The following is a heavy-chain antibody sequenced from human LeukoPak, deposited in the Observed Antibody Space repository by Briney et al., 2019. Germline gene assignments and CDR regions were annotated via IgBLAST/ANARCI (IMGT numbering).Heavy chain of an antibody. J-gene: IGHJ4*02. V-gene: IGHV4-30-2*01. D-gene: IGHD4-17*01. Sequence: PSETLSLTCTVSGGSISSGDYYWSWIRQPPGKGLEWIGYIYHSGSTYYNPSLKSRVTISVDRSKNQFSLKLSSVTAADTAVYYCARGARLREAPYYFDYWGQGTLVTVSS. CDR1: GGSISSGDYY. CDR3: ARGARLREAPYYFDY. CDR2: IYHSGST.